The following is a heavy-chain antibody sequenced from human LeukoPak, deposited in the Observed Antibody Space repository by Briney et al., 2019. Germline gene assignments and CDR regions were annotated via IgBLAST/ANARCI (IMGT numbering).Heavy chain of an antibody. CDR1: GFTFSSYG. CDR2: ISYAGSNE. D-gene: IGHD3-22*01. J-gene: IGHJ4*02. Sequence: GGSLRLSCAASGFTFSSYGMHWVRRAPGKGLEWVAVISYAGSNEYYADSVKGRFTISRDNSKNTLYLQMNSLRAEDTAVYFCASHYDTSGYHYFDFWGQGTLVTVSS. V-gene: IGHV3-30*03. CDR3: ASHYDTSGYHYFDF.